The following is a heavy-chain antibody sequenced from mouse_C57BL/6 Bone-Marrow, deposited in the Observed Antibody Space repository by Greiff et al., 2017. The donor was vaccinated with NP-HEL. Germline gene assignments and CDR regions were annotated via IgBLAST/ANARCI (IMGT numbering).Heavy chain of an antibody. CDR2: IDPENGDT. Sequence: EVQLQESGAELVRPGASVKLSCTASGFNFTDDYMHWVKQRPEQGLEWIGWIDPENGDTEYASKFQGKATITADTSSNTAYLQLSSLTSEDTAVYYCTTGILEGYWGQGTTLTVSS. CDR1: GFNFTDDY. V-gene: IGHV14-4*01. CDR3: TTGILEGY. J-gene: IGHJ2*01.